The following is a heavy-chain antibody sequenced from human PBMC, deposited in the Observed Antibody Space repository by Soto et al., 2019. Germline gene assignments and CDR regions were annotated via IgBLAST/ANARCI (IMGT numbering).Heavy chain of an antibody. J-gene: IGHJ4*02. CDR1: GFTFSDYS. CDR2: ISSSSSYI. CDR3: ARGWAHIRNGWNAGNFEY. D-gene: IGHD1-1*01. V-gene: IGHV3-21*01. Sequence: PGGSLRLSCAVSGFTFSDYSFNWVRQAPGKGLEWVSSISSSSSYIYYADSLKGRFTISRDNAKNSLYLQMNSLRAEDTAVYYCARGWAHIRNGWNAGNFEYWGQGTPVTVSS.